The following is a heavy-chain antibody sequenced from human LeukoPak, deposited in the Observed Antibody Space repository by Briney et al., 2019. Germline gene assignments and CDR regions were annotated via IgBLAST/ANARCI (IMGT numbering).Heavy chain of an antibody. Sequence: SETLSLTCAVYGGSLSGYYWSWIRQPPGKGLEWIGEINHSGSTNYNPSLKSRVTISVDTSKNQFSLKLSSVTAADTAVYYCARTGLATIGFWGRYFDYWGQGTLVTVSS. V-gene: IGHV4-34*01. D-gene: IGHD5-24*01. CDR3: ARTGLATIGFWGRYFDY. CDR2: INHSGST. CDR1: GGSLSGYY. J-gene: IGHJ4*02.